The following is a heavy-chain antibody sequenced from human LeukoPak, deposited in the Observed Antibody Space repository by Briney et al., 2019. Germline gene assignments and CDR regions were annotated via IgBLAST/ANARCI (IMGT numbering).Heavy chain of an antibody. D-gene: IGHD3-22*01. CDR1: GGTFSSCA. Sequence: SVKVSCKASGGTFSSCAISWVRQAPGQGLEWMGRIIPILGIANYAQKFQGRVTITADKSTSTAYMELSSLRSEDTAVYYCARDGGKTYYDSSGYYWYWGQGTLVTVSS. J-gene: IGHJ4*02. V-gene: IGHV1-69*04. CDR3: ARDGGKTYYDSSGYYWY. CDR2: IIPILGIA.